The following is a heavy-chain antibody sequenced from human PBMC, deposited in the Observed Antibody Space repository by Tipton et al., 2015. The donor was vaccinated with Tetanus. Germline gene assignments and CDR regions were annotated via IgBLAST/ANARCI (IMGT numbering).Heavy chain of an antibody. CDR1: GYSFTSHW. D-gene: IGHD6-13*01. Sequence: EVQLVQSGAEVKKPGESLKISCKGSGYSFTSHWIGWVRQMPGKGLEWMGIIYPGDSDTRYSPSFQGRVTISADKSISTAYLQWSSLKASDTAMYYCARSSSWYFLPDYYGMDVWGQGTTVTVSS. V-gene: IGHV5-51*01. CDR3: ARSSSWYFLPDYYGMDV. CDR2: IYPGDSDT. J-gene: IGHJ6*02.